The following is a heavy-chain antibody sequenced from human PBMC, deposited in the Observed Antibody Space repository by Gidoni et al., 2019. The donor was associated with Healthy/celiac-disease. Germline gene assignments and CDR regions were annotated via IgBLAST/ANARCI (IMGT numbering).Heavy chain of an antibody. Sequence: EVQLLESGGGLVQPGGSLRLSCAASGFTFSRYAMSWVRQAPGKGLEWVSAISGSGGSTYYADSVKGRFTISRENSKNTLYLQMNSRRAEDTAVYYCASLRRATIPFDYWGQGTLVTVSS. CDR3: ASLRRATIPFDY. V-gene: IGHV3-23*01. J-gene: IGHJ4*02. D-gene: IGHD2-2*02. CDR1: GFTFSRYA. CDR2: ISGSGGST.